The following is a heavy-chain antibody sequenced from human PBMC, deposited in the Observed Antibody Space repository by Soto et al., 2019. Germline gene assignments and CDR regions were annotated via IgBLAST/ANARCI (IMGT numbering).Heavy chain of an antibody. D-gene: IGHD3-22*01. J-gene: IGHJ4*01. CDR3: ARDGASLEYYYDGSGYGSPFDY. V-gene: IGHV1-2*04. Sequence: ASVKVSCKASGYTLTGYYMHWVRQAPGQGLEWMGWINPNSGGTNYAQKFQGWVTMTRDTSISTAYMELSRLRSDDTAVYYCARDGASLEYYYDGSGYGSPFDYW. CDR2: INPNSGGT. CDR1: GYTLTGYY.